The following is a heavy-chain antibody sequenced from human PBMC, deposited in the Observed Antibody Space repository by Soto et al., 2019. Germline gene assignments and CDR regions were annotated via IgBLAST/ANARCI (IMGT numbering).Heavy chain of an antibody. Sequence: EVQLVESGGGLVQPGRSLRLSCTASGFTFGDYAMSWFRQAPGKGLEWVGFIRSKAYGGTTEYAASVKGRFTISRDDSKSIAYLQMNSLKTEDTAVYYCTRDLGTGTTGYTADYWGQGTLVTVSS. CDR3: TRDLGTGTTGYTADY. V-gene: IGHV3-49*03. CDR2: IRSKAYGGTT. J-gene: IGHJ4*02. D-gene: IGHD1-7*01. CDR1: GFTFGDYA.